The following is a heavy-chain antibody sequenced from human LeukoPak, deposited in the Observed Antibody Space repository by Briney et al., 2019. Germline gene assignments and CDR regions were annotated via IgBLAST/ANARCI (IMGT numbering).Heavy chain of an antibody. J-gene: IGHJ4*02. CDR3: ARDTVGNSGWYYGIFDY. CDR1: GFTFSSYE. V-gene: IGHV3-48*03. CDR2: ISSSGSTI. D-gene: IGHD6-19*01. Sequence: GGSLRLSCAASGFTFSSYEMNWFRQAPGKGLVWVSYISSSGSTIYYADSVKGRFTISRDNAKNSLYLQMNSLRAEDTAVYYCARDTVGNSGWYYGIFDYWGQGTLVTVSS.